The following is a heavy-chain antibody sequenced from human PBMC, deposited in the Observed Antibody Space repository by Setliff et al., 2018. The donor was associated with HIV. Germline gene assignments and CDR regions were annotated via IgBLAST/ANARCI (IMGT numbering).Heavy chain of an antibody. V-gene: IGHV3-23*03. CDR2: IYSGSSSA. CDR3: AKEPSSCSAPRPSLCGYFDS. J-gene: IGHJ4*01. D-gene: IGHD2-21*01. CDR1: GITFINAA. Sequence: GSLRLSCVTSGITFINAAMAWVRQAPGKGPEWISFIYSGSSSAVFADSVKGRFTISRDNSRNTLFLQMNSLRAEDTAVYYCAKEPSSCSAPRPSLCGYFDSWGQGTQVTVS.